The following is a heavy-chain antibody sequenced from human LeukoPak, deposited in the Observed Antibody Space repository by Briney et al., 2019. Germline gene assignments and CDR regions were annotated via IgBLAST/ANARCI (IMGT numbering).Heavy chain of an antibody. J-gene: IGHJ4*02. V-gene: IGHV1-46*01. CDR2: ISPSGGST. Sequence: GASVKVSCKAFGYTFTSNYMHWVRQAPGQGPEWRGVISPSGGSTTYAQKFQGRVTMTRDMSTSTVYMELSSLRSEDTAVYYCARGEVSRSAGFAYWGQGTLVTVSS. CDR3: ARGEVSRSAGFAY. D-gene: IGHD3-3*01. CDR1: GYTFTSNY.